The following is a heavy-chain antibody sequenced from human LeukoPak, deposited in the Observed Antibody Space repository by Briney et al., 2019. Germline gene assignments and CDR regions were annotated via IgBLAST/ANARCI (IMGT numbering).Heavy chain of an antibody. CDR1: GYTFTSYG. CDR2: ISAYNGNT. D-gene: IGHD2-2*01. J-gene: IGHJ5*02. CDR3: ARGGPIIVVVPAAPTNNWFDP. V-gene: IGHV1-18*04. Sequence: ASVKVSCRASGYTFTSYGISWVRQAPGQGLEWMGWISAYNGNTNYAQKLQGRVTMTTDTSTSTAYMELRSLRSDDTAVYYCARGGPIIVVVPAAPTNNWFDPWGQGTLVTVSS.